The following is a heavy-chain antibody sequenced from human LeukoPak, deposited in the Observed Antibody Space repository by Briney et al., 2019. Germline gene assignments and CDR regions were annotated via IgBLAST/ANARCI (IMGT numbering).Heavy chain of an antibody. Sequence: SETLSLTCAVSGGSISSGGYSWSWIRQPPGKGLEWIGYIYHSGSTYYNPSLKSRVTISVDRSKNQFSLKLSSVTAADTAVYYCARVVGGYSSGWKGYYYMDVWGKGTTVTVSS. J-gene: IGHJ6*03. CDR3: ARVVGGYSSGWKGYYYMDV. CDR1: GGSISSGGYS. CDR2: IYHSGST. V-gene: IGHV4-30-2*01. D-gene: IGHD6-19*01.